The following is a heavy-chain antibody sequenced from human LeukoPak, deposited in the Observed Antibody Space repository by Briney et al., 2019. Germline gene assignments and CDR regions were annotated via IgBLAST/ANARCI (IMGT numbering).Heavy chain of an antibody. J-gene: IGHJ4*02. CDR3: ARTYPHYSNSGGSFNYFDY. CDR1: GFSFDSYS. D-gene: IGHD3-16*01. CDR2: ISSSGGTI. V-gene: IGHV3-48*04. Sequence: TGGSLRLSCVGSGFSFDSYSMNWVRQVPGKGLQLVSFISSSGGTIHYADSVKGRFTISRDTSTNSLFLQIDSLRAEDTAVYYCARTYPHYSNSGGSFNYFDYWGQGTLVTVSS.